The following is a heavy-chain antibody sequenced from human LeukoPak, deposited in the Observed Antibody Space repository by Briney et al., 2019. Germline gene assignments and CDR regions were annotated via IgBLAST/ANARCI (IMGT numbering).Heavy chain of an antibody. D-gene: IGHD3-10*01. J-gene: IGHJ4*02. V-gene: IGHV3-23*01. CDR2: ISGSGVST. Sequence: PGGSLRLSCAASEFTFSGYVMTWVRQAPGKGLEWVSAISGSGVSTYYADSVRGRFTISRDNSKNMLYLQMNSLRAEDTALYYCAKDTMARGAFDYWGQGTLVTVSS. CDR1: EFTFSGYV. CDR3: AKDTMARGAFDY.